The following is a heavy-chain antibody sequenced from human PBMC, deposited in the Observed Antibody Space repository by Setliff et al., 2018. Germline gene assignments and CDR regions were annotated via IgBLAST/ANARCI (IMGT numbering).Heavy chain of an antibody. CDR3: ARGRNIAARLFDS. Sequence: SETLSLTCTVSGGSANSGYDNWNWLRQPAGKGLEWIGHINRRGSTNFTPSLKGRVTISLDTSKNQFSLNLTSVTAADTAVYYCARGRNIAARLFDSWGQGTLVTVSS. D-gene: IGHD6-6*01. J-gene: IGHJ4*02. CDR1: GGSANSGYDN. V-gene: IGHV4-61*09. CDR2: INRRGST.